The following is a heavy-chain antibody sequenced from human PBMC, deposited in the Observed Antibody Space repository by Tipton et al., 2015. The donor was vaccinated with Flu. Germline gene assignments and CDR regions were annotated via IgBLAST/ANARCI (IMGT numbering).Heavy chain of an antibody. CDR3: VRAIAAAGSR. V-gene: IGHV3-7*01. CDR1: GFSLSSYW. Sequence: SLTLSCAASGFSLSSYWVSWVRQAPGKGLEWVGNINQDGSEKYSVDSVRGRFAITRDNAKNSVDLQMNSLRVEDTAVYYCVRAIAAAGSRWGQGTLVTVSS. CDR2: INQDGSEK. J-gene: IGHJ4*02. D-gene: IGHD6-25*01.